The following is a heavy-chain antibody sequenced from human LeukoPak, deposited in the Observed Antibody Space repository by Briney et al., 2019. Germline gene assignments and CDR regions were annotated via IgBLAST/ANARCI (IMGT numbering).Heavy chain of an antibody. J-gene: IGHJ4*02. Sequence: GGSLRLSCAASRFTVSSNYMSWVRQAPGKGLEWVSVIYSGNSTYYADSVRGRFTISRDNSKNTLYLQMNSLRVEDTAVYYCALFAAAGSGHWGQGTLVTVSS. D-gene: IGHD6-13*01. CDR1: RFTVSSNY. CDR2: IYSGNST. V-gene: IGHV3-66*01. CDR3: ALFAAAGSGH.